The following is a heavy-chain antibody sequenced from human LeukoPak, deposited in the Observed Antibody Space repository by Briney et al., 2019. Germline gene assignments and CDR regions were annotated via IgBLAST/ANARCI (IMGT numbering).Heavy chain of an antibody. D-gene: IGHD2/OR15-2a*01. CDR1: GGSISSYY. CDR3: ARGVGSTSSNWFDP. CDR2: IYYSGST. V-gene: IGHV4-59*08. Sequence: ASETLSLTCTVSGGSISSYYWSWIRQPPGKGLEWIGYIYYSGSTNYNPSLKNRVTISVDTSKNQFSLKLNSVTAADTAVYYCARGVGSTSSNWFDPWGQGTLVTVSS. J-gene: IGHJ5*02.